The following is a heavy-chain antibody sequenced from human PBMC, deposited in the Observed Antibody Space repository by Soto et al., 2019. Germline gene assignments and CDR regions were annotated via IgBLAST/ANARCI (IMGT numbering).Heavy chain of an antibody. CDR2: IYYSGST. CDR3: ARFRYYYGSGSYYSDWFDP. V-gene: IGHV4-59*01. D-gene: IGHD3-10*01. Sequence: SETLSLTCTVSGGSISSYYWSWIRQPPGKGLEWIGYIYYSGSTNYNPSLKSRVTISVDTSKNQFSLKLSSVTAADTTVYYCARFRYYYGSGSYYSDWFDPWGQGTLVTVSS. CDR1: GGSISSYY. J-gene: IGHJ5*02.